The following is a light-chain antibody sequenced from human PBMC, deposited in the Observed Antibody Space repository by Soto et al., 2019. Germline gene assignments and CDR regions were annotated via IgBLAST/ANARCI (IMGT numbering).Light chain of an antibody. CDR1: SSDVGGYNY. J-gene: IGLJ1*01. V-gene: IGLV2-8*01. CDR3: TSYAGGNNV. CDR2: EVN. Sequence: QSVLTQPPSASGSPGQSVTISCTGTSSDVGGYNYVSWYQQNPGKVLKLMIYEVNKRPSGVPDRFSGSKSGNTASLTVSGLQAEDEADYYCTSYAGGNNVFGTGTKLTVL.